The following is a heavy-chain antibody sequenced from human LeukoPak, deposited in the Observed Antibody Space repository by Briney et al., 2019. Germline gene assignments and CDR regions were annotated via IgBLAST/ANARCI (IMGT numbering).Heavy chain of an antibody. CDR2: INGNGDST. V-gene: IGHV3-23*01. D-gene: IGHD4/OR15-4a*01. CDR1: GFTFSNYA. J-gene: IGHJ4*02. Sequence: GGSLRLSCAASGFTFSNYAMNWVRQAPGKGLEWVSAINGNGDSTYYADSVKGRFTISRDNSKNTLYLQVNSLRAEDTAVFYCANGPLTRFDYWGQGTLVTVSS. CDR3: ANGPLTRFDY.